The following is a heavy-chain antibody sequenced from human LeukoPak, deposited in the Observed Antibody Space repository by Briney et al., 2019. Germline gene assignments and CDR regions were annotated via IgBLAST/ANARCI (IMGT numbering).Heavy chain of an antibody. Sequence: PGGSLRLSCAASGFTFSSYSMNWVRQAPGKGLEWVSSISSSSSYIYYADSVKGRFTISRDNAKNSLYLQMNSLRAEDTAVYYCAREPYYDFWSGYYTEGYYYYGMDVWGQGTTVTVSS. V-gene: IGHV3-21*01. CDR1: GFTFSSYS. CDR2: ISSSSSYI. D-gene: IGHD3-3*01. CDR3: AREPYYDFWSGYYTEGYYYYGMDV. J-gene: IGHJ6*02.